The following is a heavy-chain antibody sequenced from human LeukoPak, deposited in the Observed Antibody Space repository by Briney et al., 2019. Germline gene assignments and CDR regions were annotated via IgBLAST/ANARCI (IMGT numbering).Heavy chain of an antibody. CDR1: GGSISSSSYY. D-gene: IGHD6-13*01. CDR3: ARLGIAAAGITLDY. J-gene: IGHJ4*02. V-gene: IGHV4-61*05. Sequence: NSSETLSLTCTVSGGSISSSSYYWGWIRQPPGKGLEWIGYIYYSGSTNYNPSLKSRVTISVDTSKNQFSLKLSSVTAADTAVYYCARLGIAAAGITLDYWGQGTLVTVSS. CDR2: IYYSGST.